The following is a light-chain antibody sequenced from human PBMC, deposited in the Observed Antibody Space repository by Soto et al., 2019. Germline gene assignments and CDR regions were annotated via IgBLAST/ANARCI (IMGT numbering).Light chain of an antibody. V-gene: IGLV3-21*02. CDR1: NIGSKS. CDR2: DDS. CDR3: KVWDSSSDHPYV. J-gene: IGLJ1*01. Sequence: SYELTQPPSVSVAPGQTARITCGGNNIGSKSVHWYQQKPGQAPVLVVYDDSDRPSGIPERFSGSNSGNTATLTISRVEAGDEDDYYCKVWDSSSDHPYVFGTGTKLTVL.